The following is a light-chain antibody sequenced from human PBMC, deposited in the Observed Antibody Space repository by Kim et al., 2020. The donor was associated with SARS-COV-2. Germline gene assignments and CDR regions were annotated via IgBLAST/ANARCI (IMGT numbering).Light chain of an antibody. J-gene: IGKJ4*01. CDR3: QQYDISPLT. CDR1: QSVSSSY. Sequence: EIVLTQSPGTLSLSPGERATLSCRASQSVSSSYLAWYQQKPGQAPRLLIYATSSRATGIPDRFSGSGSGTDFTLTISRLEPEDFAVYYCQQYDISPLTFGGGTKVDIK. CDR2: ATS. V-gene: IGKV3-20*01.